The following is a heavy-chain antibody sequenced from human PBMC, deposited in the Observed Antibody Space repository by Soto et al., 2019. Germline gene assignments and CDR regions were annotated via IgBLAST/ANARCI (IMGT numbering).Heavy chain of an antibody. Sequence: PSETLSLTCTVSGGSISSGDYYWSWIRQPPGEGLEWIGYIYYSGSTYYNPSLKSRVTISVDTSKNQFSLKLSSVTAADTAVYYCARGGATVTAVPYFDYWGQGTLVTVSS. CDR1: GGSISSGDYY. J-gene: IGHJ4*02. CDR3: ARGGATVTAVPYFDY. V-gene: IGHV4-30-4*01. D-gene: IGHD4-17*01. CDR2: IYYSGST.